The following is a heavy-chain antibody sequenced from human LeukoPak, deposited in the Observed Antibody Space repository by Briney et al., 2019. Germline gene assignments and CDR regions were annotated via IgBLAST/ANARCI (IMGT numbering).Heavy chain of an antibody. CDR2: IYYSGSA. V-gene: IGHV4-59*05. CDR1: GGSISSYY. D-gene: IGHD3-10*01. Sequence: SETLSLTCTVSGGSISSYYWSWIRQPPGKGLEWIGSIYYSGSAYYNPSLKSRVTISVDTSRNQFSLRLSSVTAADTAVYYCARAGSGTYYRGFDYWGQGTLVTVSS. J-gene: IGHJ4*02. CDR3: ARAGSGTYYRGFDY.